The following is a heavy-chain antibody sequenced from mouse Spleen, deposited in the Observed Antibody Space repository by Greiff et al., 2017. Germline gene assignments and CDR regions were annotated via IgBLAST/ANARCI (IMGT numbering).Heavy chain of an antibody. CDR1: GYTFTDYY. Sequence: QVQLQQSGAELVRPGASVKLSCKASGYTFTDYYINWVKQRPGQGLEWIARIYPGSGNTYYNEKFKGKATLTAEKSSSTAYMQLSSLTSEDSAVYFCARSNPYYGLDDWGQGTTLTVSS. CDR2: IYPGSGNT. J-gene: IGHJ2*01. V-gene: IGHV1-76*01. CDR3: ARSNPYYGLDD. D-gene: IGHD1-2*01.